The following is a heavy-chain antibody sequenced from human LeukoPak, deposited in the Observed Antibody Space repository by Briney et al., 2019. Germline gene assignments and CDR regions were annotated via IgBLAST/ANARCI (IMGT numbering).Heavy chain of an antibody. CDR2: ISWNSDST. CDR1: GFTFGDYG. D-gene: IGHD1-20*01. V-gene: IGHV3-20*04. Sequence: GGSLRLSCEGSGFTFGDYGMSWVRQAPGKGPEWVAGISWNSDSTGYPDSVKGRFTISRDNAKNSLYLQMNSLRVEDTALYYCARDRRGITGTEWFDPWGQGTLVAVSS. CDR3: ARDRRGITGTEWFDP. J-gene: IGHJ5*02.